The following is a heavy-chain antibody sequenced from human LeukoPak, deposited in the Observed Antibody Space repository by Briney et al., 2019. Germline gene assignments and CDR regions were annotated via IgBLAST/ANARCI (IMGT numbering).Heavy chain of an antibody. CDR1: GFTFSSYW. Sequence: GGSLRLSXAASGFTFSSYWMSWVRQAPGKGLEWVANIKQDGSEKYYVDSVKGRFTISRDNAKNSLYLQMNSLRAEDTAVYYCARDQISWNYDILTGYSNYYFDYWGQGTLVTVSS. CDR3: ARDQISWNYDILTGYSNYYFDY. V-gene: IGHV3-7*01. D-gene: IGHD3-9*01. J-gene: IGHJ4*02. CDR2: IKQDGSEK.